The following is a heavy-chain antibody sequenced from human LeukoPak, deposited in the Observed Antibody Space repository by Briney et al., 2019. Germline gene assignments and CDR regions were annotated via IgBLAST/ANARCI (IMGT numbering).Heavy chain of an antibody. D-gene: IGHD6-25*01. CDR1: GFTFTNAW. V-gene: IGHV4-4*02. CDR2: IYHSGST. J-gene: IGHJ3*02. Sequence: PGGSLRLSCVDSGFTFTNAWMSWVRQPPGKGLEWIGEIYHSGSTNYNPSLKSRVTISVDKSKNQFSLKLSSVTAADTAVYYCARGAPSSGGDAFDIWGQGTMVTVSS. CDR3: ARGAPSSGGDAFDI.